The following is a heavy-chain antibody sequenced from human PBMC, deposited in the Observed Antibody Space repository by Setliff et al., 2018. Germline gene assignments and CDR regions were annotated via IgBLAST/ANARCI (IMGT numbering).Heavy chain of an antibody. V-gene: IGHV5-51*01. J-gene: IGHJ2*01. CDR2: IYPDDSDT. Sequence: GESLKISCKASGYNFLDYWIGWVRQMPGKGLEWMGIIYPDDSDTRYSPSVQGPFTISADKSISTAYLQLSSLKASDTAFYYCARRRRFDSGGPRSPWYFDLWGRGTLVTAPQ. CDR1: GYNFLDYW. CDR3: ARRRRFDSGGPRSPWYFDL. D-gene: IGHD3-22*01.